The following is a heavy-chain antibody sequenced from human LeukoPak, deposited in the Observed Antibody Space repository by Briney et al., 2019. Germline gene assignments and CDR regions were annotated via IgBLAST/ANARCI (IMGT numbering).Heavy chain of an antibody. Sequence: GGSLRLSCAASGFTFSNYGIHWVRQAPGKGLEWVAFIQYDGSNKYYADSVKGRFTISRDNSKNTLYLQMNSLRAEDTAVYYCAKTLQDYYDSSGYYLSYFDYWGQGTLVTVSS. V-gene: IGHV3-30*02. CDR1: GFTFSNYG. CDR2: IQYDGSNK. D-gene: IGHD3-22*01. CDR3: AKTLQDYYDSSGYYLSYFDY. J-gene: IGHJ4*02.